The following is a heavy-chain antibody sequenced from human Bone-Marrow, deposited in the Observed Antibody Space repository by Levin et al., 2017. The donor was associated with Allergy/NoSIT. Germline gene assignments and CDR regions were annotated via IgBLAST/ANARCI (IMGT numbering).Heavy chain of an antibody. CDR2: IYDSGGT. D-gene: IGHD3-16*01. J-gene: IGHJ3*01. CDR3: AREPGIMGAFDV. CDR1: GGSISSYY. V-gene: IGHV4-59*01. Sequence: KPSETLSLTCTVSGGSISSYYWSWIRQPPGKGLEWIGYIYDSGGTNYNPSLKSRVTISIDTSKNQFSLKLSSVTAADTAVYYCAREPGIMGAFDVWGQGTMVTVSS.